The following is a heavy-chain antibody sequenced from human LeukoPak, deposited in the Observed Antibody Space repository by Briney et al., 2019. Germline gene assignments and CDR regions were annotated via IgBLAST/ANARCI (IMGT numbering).Heavy chain of an antibody. CDR1: GFTFSSYG. CDR3: AKDRRRFLESFDY. D-gene: IGHD3-3*01. CDR2: IWYDGSNK. V-gene: IGHV3-33*06. Sequence: GRSQRLSCAASGFTFSSYGMHWVRQAPGKGLEWVVVIWYDGSNKYYADSVKGRFTISRDNSKNTLYLQMNSLRAEDTAVYYCAKDRRRFLESFDYWGQGTLVTVSS. J-gene: IGHJ4*02.